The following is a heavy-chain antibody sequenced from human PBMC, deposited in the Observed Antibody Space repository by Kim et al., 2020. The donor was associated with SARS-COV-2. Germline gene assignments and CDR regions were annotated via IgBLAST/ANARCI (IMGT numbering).Heavy chain of an antibody. CDR3: AREATIFGVVISTYFDY. J-gene: IGHJ4*02. D-gene: IGHD3-3*01. CDR1: GYTFTGYY. Sequence: SVKVSCKASGYTFTGYYMHWVRQAPGQGLEWMGWINPNSGGTNYAQKFQGRVTMTRDTSISTAYMELSRLRSDDTAVYYCAREATIFGVVISTYFDYWGLGTLVTVSS. V-gene: IGHV1-2*02. CDR2: INPNSGGT.